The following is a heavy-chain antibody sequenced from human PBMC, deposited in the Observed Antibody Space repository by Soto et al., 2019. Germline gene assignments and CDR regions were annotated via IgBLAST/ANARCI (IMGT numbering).Heavy chain of an antibody. CDR1: GGSISSYY. Sequence: SETLSLTCTVSGGSISSYYWSWIRQPPGKGLEWIGYIYDSGSTNYNPSLKSRVTISVDTSKNQFSLKLTSVTAADTAMYYCARVPSSWGWFDPWGQGTLVTVSS. V-gene: IGHV4-59*01. D-gene: IGHD3-16*01. CDR3: ARVPSSWGWFDP. J-gene: IGHJ5*02. CDR2: IYDSGST.